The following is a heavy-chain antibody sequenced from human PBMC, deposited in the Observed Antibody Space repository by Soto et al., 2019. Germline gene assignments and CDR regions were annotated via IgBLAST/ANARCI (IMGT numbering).Heavy chain of an antibody. J-gene: IGHJ4*02. CDR2: INGDGSYT. V-gene: IGHV3-74*01. D-gene: IGHD3-16*01. CDR1: GFTFSNYW. CDR3: ARACDSMIPTAY. Sequence: EVQLVESGGGLVQPGGSLRLSCAGSGFTFSNYWMYWVRQVPGKGLVWLSRINGDGSYTSYADSVKGRFTISRDNAKNTLYLQMSSLRAEDPAVYYCARACDSMIPTAYWGQGTLVTVSS.